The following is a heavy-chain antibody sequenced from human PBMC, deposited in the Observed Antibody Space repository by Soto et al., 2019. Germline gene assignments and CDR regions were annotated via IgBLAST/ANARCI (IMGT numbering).Heavy chain of an antibody. J-gene: IGHJ4*02. D-gene: IGHD6-13*01. CDR2: MNPNTGST. V-gene: IGHV1-8*01. CDR1: GYTFNTYD. Sequence: QVQLVQSGAEVKKPGASVKVSCKASGYTFNTYDIEWVRLATGQGLEWMGSMNPNTGSTDYAQKFQGRVTMTMTTSISTAYLELSSLRSDDTAIYYCARTMGGIAAAGSDFWGQGTQVTVSA. CDR3: ARTMGGIAAAGSDF.